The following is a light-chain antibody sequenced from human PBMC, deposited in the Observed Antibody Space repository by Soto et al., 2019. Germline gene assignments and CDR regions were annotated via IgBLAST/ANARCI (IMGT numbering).Light chain of an antibody. V-gene: IGLV2-14*01. CDR3: SSYTNSYTLSL. CDR2: EVS. CDR1: SSDVGGYNY. J-gene: IGLJ1*01. Sequence: QSALTQPASVSGSPGQSITISCTGTSSDVGGYNYVSWYQQHPGKAPKLMIYEVSNRPSGVSNRFSGSKSGNTASLTISGLQAEDEAYYYGSSYTNSYTLSLLGTGPK.